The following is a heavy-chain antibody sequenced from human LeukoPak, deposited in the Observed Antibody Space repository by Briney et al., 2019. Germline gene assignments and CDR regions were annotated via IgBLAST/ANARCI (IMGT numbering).Heavy chain of an antibody. CDR3: ARGGYSYGSFDY. CDR2: IYHSGST. D-gene: IGHD5-18*01. Sequence: SETLSLTCAVSGGSISSGGYSWSWLRQPPGKGLEWIGYIYHSGSTYYNPSLKSRVTISVDRSKNQFSLKLSSVTAADTAVYYCARGGYSYGSFDYWGQGTLVTVSS. CDR1: GGSISSGGYS. J-gene: IGHJ4*02. V-gene: IGHV4-30-2*01.